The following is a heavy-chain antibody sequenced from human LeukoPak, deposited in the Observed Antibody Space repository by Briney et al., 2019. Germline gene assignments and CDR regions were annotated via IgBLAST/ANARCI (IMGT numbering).Heavy chain of an antibody. J-gene: IGHJ4*02. V-gene: IGHV5-10-1*01. CDR2: IDPSDSYT. D-gene: IGHD1-1*01. Sequence: GASLKISCKGSGYSFTSYWISWVRQMPGKGLEWMVRIDPSDSYTNYSPSFQGHVTITADKTISTAYLQWSSLKASDTAMYYCARYTTGDFDYWGQGTLVTVSS. CDR3: ARYTTGDFDY. CDR1: GYSFTSYW.